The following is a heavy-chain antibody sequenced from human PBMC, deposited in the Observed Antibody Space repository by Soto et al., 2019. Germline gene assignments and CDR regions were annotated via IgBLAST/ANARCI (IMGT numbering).Heavy chain of an antibody. J-gene: IGHJ6*03. CDR1: GGSFSGYY. CDR3: ARAKRHYYYYYMDV. V-gene: IGHV4-34*01. CDR2: INHSGST. Sequence: SETLSLTCAVYGGSFSGYYWSWIRQPPGKGLEWIGEINHSGSTNYNPSLKSRVTISVDTSKNQFSLKLSSVTAADTAVYYCARAKRHYYYYYMDVWGKGTTVTVSS.